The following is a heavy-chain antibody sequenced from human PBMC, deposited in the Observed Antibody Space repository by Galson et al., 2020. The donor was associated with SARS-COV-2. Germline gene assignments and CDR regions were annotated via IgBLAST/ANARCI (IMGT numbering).Heavy chain of an antibody. D-gene: IGHD1-26*01. J-gene: IGHJ4*02. CDR2: IIPILDTP. CDR3: ARHSGTYYSNFDL. Sequence: SVKVSCKASGGTFSSYAISWVRQAPGQGPEWMGGIIPILDTPNYAQKFQGRVTITADTSTSTAYMELSSLRSEDTAVYYCARHSGTYYSNFDLWGQGTLVTVSA. V-gene: IGHV1-69*10. CDR1: GGTFSSYA.